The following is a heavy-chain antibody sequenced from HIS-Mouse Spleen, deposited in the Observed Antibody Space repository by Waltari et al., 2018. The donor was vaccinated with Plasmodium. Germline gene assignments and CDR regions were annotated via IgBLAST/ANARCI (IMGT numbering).Heavy chain of an antibody. Sequence: QVQLVESGGGVVQPGRSLRLSCAASGFTFSSYGMHWVRQAPGKGMGWVEVISNDGSNKYYEDAGKGRFTISRDNSKNTLYLQMNSLRAEDTAVYYCAKGSAGDPVDYWGQGTLVTVSS. D-gene: IGHD7-27*01. V-gene: IGHV3-30*18. CDR1: GFTFSSYG. CDR2: ISNDGSNK. J-gene: IGHJ4*02. CDR3: AKGSAGDPVDY.